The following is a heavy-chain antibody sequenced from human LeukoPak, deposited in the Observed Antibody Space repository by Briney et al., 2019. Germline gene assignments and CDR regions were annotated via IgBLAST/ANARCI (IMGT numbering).Heavy chain of an antibody. Sequence: ASEKVSCKASGYTFTSYGISWVRQAPGQGLEWMGWISAYNGNTNYAQKLQGRVTMTTDTSTSTAYMELRSLRSDDTAVYYCARVRGHQIAAAYRQRTAVYYYGMDVWGQGTKVTVSS. CDR3: ARVRGHQIAAAYRQRTAVYYYGMDV. J-gene: IGHJ6*02. CDR1: GYTFTSYG. V-gene: IGHV1-18*01. D-gene: IGHD6-13*01. CDR2: ISAYNGNT.